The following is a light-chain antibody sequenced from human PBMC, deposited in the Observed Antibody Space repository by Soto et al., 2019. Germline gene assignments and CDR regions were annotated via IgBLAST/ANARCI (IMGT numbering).Light chain of an antibody. J-gene: IGKJ1*01. V-gene: IGKV1-9*01. CDR1: QGISSY. CDR3: QQLNSYPPWT. CDR2: AAS. Sequence: DFQLTQSPSFLSASVGDRVTITCLASQGISSYLAWYQQKPGKAPKLLIYAASTLQSGVPSRFSGSGSGTEFTLTISSLQPEDFATYYCQQLNSYPPWTFGQGTKV.